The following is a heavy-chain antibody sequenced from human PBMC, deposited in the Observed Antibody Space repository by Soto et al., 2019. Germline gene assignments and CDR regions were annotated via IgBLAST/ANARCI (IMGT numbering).Heavy chain of an antibody. V-gene: IGHV3-30*18. CDR2: ISYDGSNK. CDR1: GFTFSSYG. Sequence: QVQLVESGGGVVQPGRSLRLSCAASGFTFSSYGMHWVRQAPGKGLEWVAVISYDGSNKYYADSVKGRFTISRDNSKNTLYLQMNSLRAEDTAVYYCAKARSATILGGYFDYWGQGTLVTVSS. J-gene: IGHJ4*02. D-gene: IGHD5-12*01. CDR3: AKARSATILGGYFDY.